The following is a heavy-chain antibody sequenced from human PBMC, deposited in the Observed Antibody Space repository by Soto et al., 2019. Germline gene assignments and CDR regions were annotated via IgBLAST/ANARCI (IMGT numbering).Heavy chain of an antibody. Sequence: GGSLRLSCAASGFTFSSYAMSWVRQAPGKGLEWVSAISGSGGSTYYADSVKGRFTISRDNSKNTLYLQMNSLRAEDTAVYYCAKKGSIEGSGWLLAFDIWGQGTMVTVSS. D-gene: IGHD6-19*01. CDR2: ISGSGGST. V-gene: IGHV3-23*01. CDR1: GFTFSSYA. J-gene: IGHJ3*02. CDR3: AKKGSIEGSGWLLAFDI.